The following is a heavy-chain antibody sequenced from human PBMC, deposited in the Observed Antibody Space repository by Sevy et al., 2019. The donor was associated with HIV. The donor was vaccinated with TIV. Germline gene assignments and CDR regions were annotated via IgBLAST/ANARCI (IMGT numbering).Heavy chain of an antibody. V-gene: IGHV3-33*04. J-gene: IGHJ4*02. CDR2: IWYDGSSK. CDR1: GFSFSNYG. D-gene: IGHD2-15*01. Sequence: CLRLSCAASGFSFSNYGMHWVRQAPGKGLEWVALIWYDGSSKYYADSVKGRLTISRDNSKNMLSLQMNSLRAEDTTVYYCARGAHYVDCSGANFEYWGQGTTVLVSS. CDR3: ARGAHYVDCSGANFEY.